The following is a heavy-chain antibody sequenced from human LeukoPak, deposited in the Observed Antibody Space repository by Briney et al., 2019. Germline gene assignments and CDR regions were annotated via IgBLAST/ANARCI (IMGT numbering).Heavy chain of an antibody. D-gene: IGHD5-24*01. V-gene: IGHV3-48*01. CDR3: ARDYKYAFDN. CDR2: IGIDSGNT. J-gene: IGHJ4*02. Sequence: GGSQRLSCAASGSTFSDYSMNWVRQAPGKGLEWISYIGIDSGNTNYADSVKGRFTISGDKAKNSLYLQMNSLRVEDTAVYYCARDYKYAFDNWGQGTLVTVSS. CDR1: GSTFSDYS.